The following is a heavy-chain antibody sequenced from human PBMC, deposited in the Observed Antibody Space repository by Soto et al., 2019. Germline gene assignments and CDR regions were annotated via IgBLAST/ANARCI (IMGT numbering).Heavy chain of an antibody. D-gene: IGHD6-25*01. CDR3: TREVSAVFDY. CDR2: IDSDGSST. J-gene: IGHJ4*02. V-gene: IGHV3-74*01. CDR1: GLTFSRYW. Sequence: EAQLVESGGGLVQPGGSLRLSCTASGLTFSRYWMHWVRQAPGKGLVWVSRIDSDGSSTSYADSVKGRFTISKDNAKNTMYLQMNSLRAEDTAVYYCTREVSAVFDYWGQGTLVTVS.